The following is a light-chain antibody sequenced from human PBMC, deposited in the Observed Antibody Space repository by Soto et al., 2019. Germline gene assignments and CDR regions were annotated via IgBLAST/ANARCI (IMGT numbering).Light chain of an antibody. CDR2: DAS. J-gene: IGKJ1*01. V-gene: IGKV1-33*01. CDR3: QQYHIYSGT. CDR1: QDISNY. Sequence: DIQMTQSPSTLSASVGDLVTITCQASQDISNYLNWYQQKPGKAPKLLIHDASNLETGVPSRFSGSGSGTEFTLTINSLQPDDFATYYCQQYHIYSGTFGQGTKVDIK.